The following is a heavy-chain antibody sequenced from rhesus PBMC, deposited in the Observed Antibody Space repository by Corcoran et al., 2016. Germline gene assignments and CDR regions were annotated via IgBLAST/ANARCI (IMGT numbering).Heavy chain of an antibody. Sequence: QVQLQESGPGLVKPSETLSLTCAVSGYSISSGYGWSWIRQPPGKGLGWIGCIGGVNGRPNYNPSLKSRGTISKDTSKNQFSLKLSSVTAADTAVYYCARDGVAGGPPFDYWGQGVLVTVSS. CDR2: IGGVNGRP. V-gene: IGHV4-127*01. CDR3: ARDGVAGGPPFDY. CDR1: GYSISSGYG. D-gene: IGHD6-37*01. J-gene: IGHJ4*01.